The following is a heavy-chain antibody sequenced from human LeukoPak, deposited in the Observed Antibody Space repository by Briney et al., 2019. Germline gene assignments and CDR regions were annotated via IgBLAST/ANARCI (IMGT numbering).Heavy chain of an antibody. D-gene: IGHD6-13*01. Sequence: PSGTLSLTCAVSGGSISSSNWWSWVRQPPGKGLEWIGEIYHSGSTNYNPSLKSRVTISVDTSKNQFSLKLSSVTAADTAVYYCARDGRAGSYYYYMDVWGKGTTVTVSS. CDR2: IYHSGST. J-gene: IGHJ6*03. CDR1: GGSISSSNW. V-gene: IGHV4-4*02. CDR3: ARDGRAGSYYYYMDV.